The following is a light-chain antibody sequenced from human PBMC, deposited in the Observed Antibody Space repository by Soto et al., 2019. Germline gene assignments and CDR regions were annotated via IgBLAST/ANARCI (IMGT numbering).Light chain of an antibody. CDR1: QSISSW. V-gene: IGKV1-5*01. Sequence: DIQMTQSPSTLSASVGDRVTITCRASQSISSWLAWYQQKPGKAPKLLIYDASSLESGVPSRFSGSGSGTEFTLNISSLQPDDFAPYYCQQYNSYSWTFGQGTKVDIK. CDR2: DAS. CDR3: QQYNSYSWT. J-gene: IGKJ1*01.